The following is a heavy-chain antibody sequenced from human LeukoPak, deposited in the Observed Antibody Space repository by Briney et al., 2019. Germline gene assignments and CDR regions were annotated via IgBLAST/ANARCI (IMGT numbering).Heavy chain of an antibody. CDR3: ARGYRPAAIVGWFDP. D-gene: IGHD2-2*01. J-gene: IGHJ5*02. Sequence: SVKVSCKASGYTFTGYYMHWVRQAPGQGLEWMGGIIPIFGTANYAQKFQGRVTITADESTSTAYMELSSLRSEDTAVYYCARGYRPAAIVGWFDPWGQGTLVTVSS. V-gene: IGHV1-69*13. CDR2: IIPIFGTA. CDR1: GYTFTGYY.